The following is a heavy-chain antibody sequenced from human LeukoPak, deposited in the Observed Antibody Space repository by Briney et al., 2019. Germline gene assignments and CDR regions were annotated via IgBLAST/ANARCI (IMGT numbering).Heavy chain of an antibody. D-gene: IGHD1-14*01. CDR3: ARLRPGYYFDY. CDR2: ITSSSSSTI. Sequence: GGSLRLSCAASGFTFSSYSMNWVRQAPGKGLEWVSSITSSSSSTIYYADSVKGRFTISRDNAKNSLYLQMNSLRDEDTAVYYCARLRPGYYFDYWGQGTLVTVSS. CDR1: GFTFSSYS. V-gene: IGHV3-48*02. J-gene: IGHJ4*02.